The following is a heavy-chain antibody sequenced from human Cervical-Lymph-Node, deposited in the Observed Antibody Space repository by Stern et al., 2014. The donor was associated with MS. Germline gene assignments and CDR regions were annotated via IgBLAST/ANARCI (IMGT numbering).Heavy chain of an antibody. D-gene: IGHD6-19*01. CDR2: VYPGDSDT. CDR1: GYSFTSYW. CDR3: ARQSSTGWSAFDP. Sequence: EVPLVESGAEMKKPGESLKISCKASGYSFTSYWIAWVRQMPGKGLAWMGIVYPGDSDTRYNWAFQGQFPISADKSTNTAYLQWNSLQASDSGIYYCARQSSTGWSAFDPWGQGTPVTVSS. J-gene: IGHJ5*02. V-gene: IGHV5-51*01.